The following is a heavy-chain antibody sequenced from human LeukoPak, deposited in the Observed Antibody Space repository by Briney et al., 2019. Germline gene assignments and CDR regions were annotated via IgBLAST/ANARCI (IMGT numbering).Heavy chain of an antibody. CDR1: GFTFDDYG. CDR3: ARAPVTSCRGAYCYPFDY. D-gene: IGHD2-21*01. CDR2: IKWNGGRT. J-gene: IGHJ4*02. V-gene: IGHV3-20*04. Sequence: GGSLRLSCAASGFTFDDYGMNWVRQAPGKGLEWVSGIKWNGGRTGYADSVKGRFTISRDNAKNSLYLQMNSLRLEDAAVYFCARAPVTSCRGAYCYPFDYWGQGTQVTVSS.